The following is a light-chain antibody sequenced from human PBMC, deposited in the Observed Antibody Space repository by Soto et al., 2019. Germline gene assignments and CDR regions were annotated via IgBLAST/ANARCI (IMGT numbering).Light chain of an antibody. Sequence: EIVLTQSPDTLSLSPGKRATLACRASQSVDNYLAWYQQRPGQAPRLLIYDASNRASGIPARFSGSGSGTDFTLTIRSLEPEDFAVYYCQQRSTGPPLTFGGGTKVEIK. CDR1: QSVDNY. CDR3: QQRSTGPPLT. V-gene: IGKV3-11*01. J-gene: IGKJ4*01. CDR2: DAS.